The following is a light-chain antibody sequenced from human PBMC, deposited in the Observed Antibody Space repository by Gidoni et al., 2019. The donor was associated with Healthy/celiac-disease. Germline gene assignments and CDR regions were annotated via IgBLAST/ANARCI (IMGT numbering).Light chain of an antibody. CDR3: QKYNSAPPLT. Sequence: DIQMTQSPSSLSASVGDRVTITCRASQGISNYLAWYQQKPGQVPKLLIYAASTWQAGVPARFSGSGSGTDFTLTISSLQPEDVAAYYCQKYNSAPPLTFXGXTKVEIK. V-gene: IGKV1-27*01. CDR2: AAS. CDR1: QGISNY. J-gene: IGKJ4*01.